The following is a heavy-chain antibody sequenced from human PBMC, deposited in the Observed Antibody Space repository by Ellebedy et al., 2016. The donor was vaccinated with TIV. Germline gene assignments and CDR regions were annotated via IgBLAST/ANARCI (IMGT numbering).Heavy chain of an antibody. Sequence: AASVKVSRKASGGTFSSYAISWVRQAPGQGLEWMGGIIPMFGKANSAQKFQGRVTITADESTSTAYMELSSLRSEDTAVYYCARDSGANFLGSSFGLWGRGTLVTVSS. V-gene: IGHV1-69*13. CDR3: ARDSGANFLGSSFGL. D-gene: IGHD4/OR15-4a*01. CDR2: IIPMFGKA. J-gene: IGHJ2*01. CDR1: GGTFSSYA.